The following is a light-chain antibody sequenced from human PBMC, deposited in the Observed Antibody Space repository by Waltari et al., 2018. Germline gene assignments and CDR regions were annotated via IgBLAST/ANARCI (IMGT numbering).Light chain of an antibody. J-gene: IGLJ3*02. CDR3: CSFTSSSTWV. CDR1: ATDVGGYNY. Sequence: QSALTQPASVSGSPGQSITISCTGTATDVGGYNYVSWYQQHPGKAPKLIIFDVSSRPSGISNRFPGSKFGNTASLTISGVQPEDEADYYCCSFTSSSTWVFGGGTKLTVL. CDR2: DVS. V-gene: IGLV2-14*03.